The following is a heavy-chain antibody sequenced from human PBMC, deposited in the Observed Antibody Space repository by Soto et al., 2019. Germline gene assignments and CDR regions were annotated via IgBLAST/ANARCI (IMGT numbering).Heavy chain of an antibody. CDR3: AKDSGAGYYYYYMDV. CDR1: GFTFDDYA. J-gene: IGHJ6*03. Sequence: GGSLRLSCAASGFTFDDYAMHWVRQAPGKGLEWVSGISWNSGSIGYADSVKGRFTISRDNAKNSLYLQMNSLRAEDTALYYCAKDSGAGYYYYYMDVWGKGTTVTVSS. D-gene: IGHD3-10*01. V-gene: IGHV3-9*01. CDR2: ISWNSGSI.